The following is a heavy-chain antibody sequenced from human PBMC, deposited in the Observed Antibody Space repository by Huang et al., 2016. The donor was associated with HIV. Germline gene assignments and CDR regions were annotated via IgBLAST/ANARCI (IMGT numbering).Heavy chain of an antibody. J-gene: IGHJ4*02. Sequence: EVQLVDSGGGLVKPGGSLRLSCAASGFGFDGFNMFWVRQTPAKGRQWGASISPSSSFIEYADSVKGRFSISRDNAKNSLYLQMNSLRGEDTAVYYCVKDRGQQLSPFDSWGQGTLVTVSS. V-gene: IGHV3-21*01. D-gene: IGHD6-13*01. CDR2: ISPSSSFI. CDR1: GFGFDGFN. CDR3: VKDRGQQLSPFDS.